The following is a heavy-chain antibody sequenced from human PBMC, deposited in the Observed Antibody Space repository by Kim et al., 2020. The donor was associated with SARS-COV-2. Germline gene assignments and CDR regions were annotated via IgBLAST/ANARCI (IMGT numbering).Heavy chain of an antibody. J-gene: IGHJ4*02. Sequence: SPTLKSLVTISLDASKNQFSLMLSSVTAADTAVYYCARGLSWRSSSWYSYWGQGTLVTVSS. V-gene: IGHV4-34*01. D-gene: IGHD6-13*01. CDR3: ARGLSWRSSSWYSY.